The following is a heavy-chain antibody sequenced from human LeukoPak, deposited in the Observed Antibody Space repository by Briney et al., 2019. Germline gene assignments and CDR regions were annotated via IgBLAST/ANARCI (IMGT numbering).Heavy chain of an antibody. CDR1: GFMFSNYG. V-gene: IGHV3-NL1*01. CDR3: AKIPTFQYYFDY. J-gene: IGHJ4*02. Sequence: GGSLRLSCAASGFMFSNYGMQWVRQAPGKGLEWVSVIYSVGSTYYADSVKGRFTISRDNSKNTLFLQMNSLRADDTAVYYCAKIPTFQYYFDYWGRGTLVTVSS. CDR2: IYSVGST. D-gene: IGHD2/OR15-2a*01.